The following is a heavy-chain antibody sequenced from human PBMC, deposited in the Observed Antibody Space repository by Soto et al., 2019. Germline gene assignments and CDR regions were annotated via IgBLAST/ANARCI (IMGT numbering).Heavy chain of an antibody. CDR3: AKDSGYSSSWYPNHFDY. CDR2: ISGSGGST. J-gene: IGHJ4*02. D-gene: IGHD6-13*01. CDR1: GFTFSSYA. Sequence: PGGSLRLSXAASGFTFSSYAMSWVRQAPGKGLEWVSAISGSGGSTYYADSVKGRFTISRDNSKNALYLQMNSLRAEDTAVYYCAKDSGYSSSWYPNHFDYWGQGTLVTVSS. V-gene: IGHV3-23*01.